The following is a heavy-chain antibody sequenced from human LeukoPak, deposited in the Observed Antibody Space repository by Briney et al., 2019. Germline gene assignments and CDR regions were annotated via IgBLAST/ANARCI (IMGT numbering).Heavy chain of an antibody. Sequence: PGGSLRLSCAASGFLFSSYEMNWVRQAPGKGLEWVSYISTSGGTIYYADSVKGRFTISRDNAKNSLYLQMNSLRAEDTAVYYCARDRRRHELVVPKKSTNAFDIWGQGTMVTVSS. V-gene: IGHV3-48*03. CDR3: ARDRRRHELVVPKKSTNAFDI. CDR1: GFLFSSYE. J-gene: IGHJ3*02. D-gene: IGHD2-2*01. CDR2: ISTSGGTI.